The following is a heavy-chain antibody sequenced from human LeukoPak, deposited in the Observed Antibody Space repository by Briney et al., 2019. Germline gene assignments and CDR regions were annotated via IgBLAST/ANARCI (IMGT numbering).Heavy chain of an antibody. CDR2: IIPILGIA. D-gene: IGHD3-22*01. CDR1: GYSFTSYG. J-gene: IGHJ3*02. V-gene: IGHV1-69*04. CDR3: ASYDSSGYYPDAFDI. Sequence: SVKVSCKTSGYSFTSYGITWVRQAPGQGLEWMGRIIPILGIANYAQKFQGRVTITADKSTSTAYMELSSLRSEDTAVYYCASYDSSGYYPDAFDIWGQGTMVTVSS.